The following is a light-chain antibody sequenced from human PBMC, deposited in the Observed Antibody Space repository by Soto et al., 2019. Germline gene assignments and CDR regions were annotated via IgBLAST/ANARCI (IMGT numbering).Light chain of an antibody. CDR3: QQVNVYPIT. CDR1: QGISSY. V-gene: IGKV1-9*01. Sequence: IQLTQSPSSLSSSLVDIVTITCRASQGISSYLAWYQQKPGKAPKLLIYAASTLQSGVPSRFSGGGSGTDFTLTISSLQPEDFATYYCQQVNVYPITFGQGTRLEN. CDR2: AAS. J-gene: IGKJ5*01.